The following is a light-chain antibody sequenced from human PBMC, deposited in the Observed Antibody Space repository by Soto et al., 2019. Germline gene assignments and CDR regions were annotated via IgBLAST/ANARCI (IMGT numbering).Light chain of an antibody. CDR3: QQYNKSPRT. Sequence: DTVLTQSPGTLSLSPGERATLSCRASQTVSSAYLAWFQQKPGQAPRLLIYGASSRATGIPDRFSGAGSGTEFTLTISRVAPEDYAVYYCQQYNKSPRTFGQGTTVDIK. CDR1: QTVSSAY. CDR2: GAS. J-gene: IGKJ1*01. V-gene: IGKV3-20*01.